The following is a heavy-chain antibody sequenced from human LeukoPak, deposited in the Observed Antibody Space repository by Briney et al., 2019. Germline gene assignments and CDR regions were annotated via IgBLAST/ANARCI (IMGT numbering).Heavy chain of an antibody. J-gene: IGHJ6*03. V-gene: IGHV4-39*07. D-gene: IGHD3-3*01. CDR2: IYYSGST. CDR3: ARERSDFWSGHSYYYYMDV. CDR1: GGSISSSSYY. Sequence: PSETLSLTCTVSGGSISSSSYYWGWIRQPPGKGLEWIGSIYYSGSTYYNPSLKSRVTISVDTSKNQFSLKLSSVTAADTAVYYCARERSDFWSGHSYYYYMDVWGKGTTVTVSS.